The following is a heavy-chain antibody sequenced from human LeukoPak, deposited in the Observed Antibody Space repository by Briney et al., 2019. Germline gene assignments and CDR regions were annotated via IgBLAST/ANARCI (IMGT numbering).Heavy chain of an antibody. V-gene: IGHV3-30*18. D-gene: IGHD3-22*01. CDR2: ISYDGSNK. J-gene: IGHJ6*04. CDR3: AKDHVVRGHYYYGMDV. Sequence: HPGGSLRLSCAASGFTFSSYGMHWVRQAPGKGLEWVAVISYDGSNKYYADSVKGRFTISRDNSKNTLYLQMNSLRAEDTAVYYCAKDHVVRGHYYYGMDVWGKGTTVTVSS. CDR1: GFTFSSYG.